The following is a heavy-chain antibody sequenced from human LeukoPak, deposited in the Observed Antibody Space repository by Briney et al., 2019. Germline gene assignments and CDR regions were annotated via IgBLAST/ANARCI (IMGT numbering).Heavy chain of an antibody. CDR3: AKQLGYCSDGSCYFPY. J-gene: IGHJ4*02. CDR1: GFTFSSSA. D-gene: IGHD2-15*01. Sequence: QAGGSLRLSCAASGFTFSSSAMSWVRQAPGKGLEWVSAISNNGGYTYYADSVQGRFTISRDSSKSTLCLQMNSLRAEDTAVYYCAKQLGYCSDGSCYFPYWGQGTLVTVSS. CDR2: ISNNGGYT. V-gene: IGHV3-23*01.